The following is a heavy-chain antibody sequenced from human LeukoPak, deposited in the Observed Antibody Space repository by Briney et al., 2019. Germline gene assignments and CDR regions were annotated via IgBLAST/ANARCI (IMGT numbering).Heavy chain of an antibody. J-gene: IGHJ4*02. CDR1: GGSISSYY. CDR2: IYDSGNT. Sequence: PSETLSLTCTVSGGSISSYYWSWIRQPPGKGLEWIGYIYDSGNTNNNPSLGSRVTISVDTSKNQFSLKLSSVTAADTAVYYCARVSYPYFFDYWGQGTLVTVSS. CDR3: ARVSYPYFFDY. V-gene: IGHV4-59*12. D-gene: IGHD5-18*01.